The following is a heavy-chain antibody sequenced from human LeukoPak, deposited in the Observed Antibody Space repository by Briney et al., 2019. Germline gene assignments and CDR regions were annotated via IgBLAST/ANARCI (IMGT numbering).Heavy chain of an antibody. CDR3: ARDGSGNYYDY. D-gene: IGHD3-10*01. Sequence: ASVKVSCKASGYTFTSYGISWVRQAPGQGLEWMGWISAYNGNTNYAQKLQGRVTLTRDTSITTTYMELSRLRSDDTAMYYCARDGSGNYYDYWGQGTLVTVSS. CDR2: ISAYNGNT. CDR1: GYTFTSYG. V-gene: IGHV1-18*01. J-gene: IGHJ4*02.